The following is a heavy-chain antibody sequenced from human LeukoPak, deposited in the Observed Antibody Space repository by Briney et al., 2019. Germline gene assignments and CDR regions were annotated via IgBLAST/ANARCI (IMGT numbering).Heavy chain of an antibody. CDR2: IYYSGST. Sequence: SETLSLTCTVSGGSISSYYWSWIRRPPGKGLEWIGYIYYSGSTNYNPSLKSRVTISVDTSKNQFSLKLSSVTAADTAVYYCARDGGYSYGYPYYFDYWGQGTLVTVSS. CDR1: GGSISSYY. J-gene: IGHJ4*02. CDR3: ARDGGYSYGYPYYFDY. V-gene: IGHV4-59*01. D-gene: IGHD5-18*01.